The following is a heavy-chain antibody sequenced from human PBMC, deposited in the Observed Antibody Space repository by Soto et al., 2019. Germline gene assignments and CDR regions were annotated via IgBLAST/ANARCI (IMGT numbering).Heavy chain of an antibody. CDR3: ARLVRDIAPTNWFDP. CDR1: GFPFSNAW. J-gene: IGHJ5*02. CDR2: IKSKTDGGTT. Sequence: PGGSLELSCAASGFPFSNAWMNWVRQAPGKGLEWVGRIKSKTDGGTTDYAAPVKGRFTISRDDSKNTLYLQWSSLKASDTAMYYCARLVRDIAPTNWFDPWGQGTLVTVSS. V-gene: IGHV3-15*07. D-gene: IGHD2-15*01.